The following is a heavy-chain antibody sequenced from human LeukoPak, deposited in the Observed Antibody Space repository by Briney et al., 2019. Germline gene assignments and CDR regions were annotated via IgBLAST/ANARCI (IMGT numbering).Heavy chain of an antibody. CDR3: ARGFWSGYFFDY. Sequence: SETLSLTCTVSGYSISSGYYWGWIRQPPGKGLEWVGSIYHSGSTYYNPSLKSRVTISVDTSKNQFSLKLSSVTAADTAVYYCARGFWSGYFFDYWGQGTLVTVSS. CDR1: GYSISSGYY. V-gene: IGHV4-38-2*02. D-gene: IGHD3-3*01. CDR2: IYHSGST. J-gene: IGHJ4*02.